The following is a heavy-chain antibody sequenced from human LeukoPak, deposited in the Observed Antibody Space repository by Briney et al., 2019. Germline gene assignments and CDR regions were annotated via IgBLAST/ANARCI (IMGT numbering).Heavy chain of an antibody. V-gene: IGHV3-74*01. CDR3: ARSNQADDY. CDR1: GFTFSSYW. CDR2: INPGGSSI. J-gene: IGHJ4*02. D-gene: IGHD1-14*01. Sequence: GGSLRLSCAASGFTFSSYWMHWVRQVPGKGLVWVARINPGGSSITYADSVKGRFTISRDNAKNTLYLQMDSLRAEDTGVYYCARSNQADDYWGQGTLVTVSS.